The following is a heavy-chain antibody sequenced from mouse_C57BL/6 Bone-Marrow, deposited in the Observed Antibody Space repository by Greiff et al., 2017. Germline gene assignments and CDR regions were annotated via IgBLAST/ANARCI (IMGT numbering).Heavy chain of an antibody. Sequence: VQLQQPGAELVKPGASVKMSCKASGYTFTSYWITWVKQRPGQGLEWIGDIYPTSGRTNYNEKFKSKAILTVDTSSNTAYMQLSSLTSEDSAVFYCARSGPLRRSFYYWGQGTTLTVSS. D-gene: IGHD3-1*01. V-gene: IGHV1-55*01. CDR2: IYPTSGRT. CDR3: ARSGPLRRSFYY. CDR1: GYTFTSYW. J-gene: IGHJ2*01.